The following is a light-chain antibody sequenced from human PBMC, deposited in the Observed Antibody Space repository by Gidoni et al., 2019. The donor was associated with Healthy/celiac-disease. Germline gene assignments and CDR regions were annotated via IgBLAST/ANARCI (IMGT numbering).Light chain of an antibody. CDR3: QQYNNWPRT. Sequence: EIVMTQSPATLSVSPRGRATLSCRASQSVSSDLAWYQQKPGQAPRLLIYGASTRATGVPARFSGSESGTEFTLTISSLQSEDFAVYYCQQYNNWPRTFXQXTKLEIK. CDR1: QSVSSD. V-gene: IGKV3-15*01. CDR2: GAS. J-gene: IGKJ2*01.